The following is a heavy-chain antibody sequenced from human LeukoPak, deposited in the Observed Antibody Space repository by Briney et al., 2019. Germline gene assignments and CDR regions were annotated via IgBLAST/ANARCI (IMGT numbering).Heavy chain of an antibody. CDR3: ARDSRQVVPAASWVYAFDI. CDR1: GGTFSSYA. D-gene: IGHD2-2*01. J-gene: IGHJ3*02. CDR2: IIPIFGTA. Sequence: SVKVSCKASGGTFSSYAISWVRQAPGQGLEWMGGIIPIFGTANYAQKFQGRVTITADESTSTAYMELSSLRSEDTAVYYCARDSRQVVPAASWVYAFDIWGQGTMVTVSP. V-gene: IGHV1-69*13.